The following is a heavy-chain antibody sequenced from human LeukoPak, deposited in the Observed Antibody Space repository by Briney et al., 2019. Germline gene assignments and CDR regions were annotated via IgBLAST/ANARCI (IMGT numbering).Heavy chain of an antibody. CDR2: IRSKANSYAT. V-gene: IGHV3-73*01. Sequence: GGSLRLSCSAPGSTFSGSAMHWVRQASGKGLEWVGRIRSKANSYATAYAASVKGRFTISRDDSKNTAYLQMNSLKTEDTAVYYCTRREFGETPGRLDYWGQGTLVTVSS. CDR3: TRREFGETPGRLDY. CDR1: GSTFSGSA. D-gene: IGHD3-10*01. J-gene: IGHJ4*02.